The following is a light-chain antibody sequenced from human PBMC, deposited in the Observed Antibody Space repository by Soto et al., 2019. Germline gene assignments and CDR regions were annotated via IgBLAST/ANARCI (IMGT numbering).Light chain of an antibody. CDR2: EVT. V-gene: IGLV2-8*01. CDR1: SSDVGGYNY. J-gene: IGLJ2*01. Sequence: QSVLTQPPSASGSPGQSVTICCTGTSSDVGGYNYVSWYQQHPGKAPKLMIYEVTKRPSGVPDRFSGSKSGNTASLTVSGLQAEDEADYYCNSYAGSNNVVFGGGTQLTVL. CDR3: NSYAGSNNVV.